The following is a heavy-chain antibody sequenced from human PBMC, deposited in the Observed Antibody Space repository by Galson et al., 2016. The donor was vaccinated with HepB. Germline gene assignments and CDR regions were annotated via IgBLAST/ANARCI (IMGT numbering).Heavy chain of an antibody. D-gene: IGHD2-15*01. J-gene: IGHJ5*02. CDR3: ARGGKRQCSDGRCTREGGWFDP. CDR2: MNPNTGNT. CDR1: GYTLSSYD. Sequence: SVKVSCKASGYTLSSYDIIWVRQATGQGLEWMGWMNPNTGNTGYAQRFQGRVTMTGNTSINTAYLDLSSLTSEDTALYYCARGGKRQCSDGRCTREGGWFDPWGQGTLVTVSS. V-gene: IGHV1-8*01.